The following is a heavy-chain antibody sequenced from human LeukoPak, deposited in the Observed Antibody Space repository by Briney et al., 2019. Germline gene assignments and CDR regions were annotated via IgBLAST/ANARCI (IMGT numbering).Heavy chain of an antibody. CDR2: ISYDGSNK. CDR3: ASEHYYDSSGYLYYFDY. D-gene: IGHD3-22*01. Sequence: GGSLRLSCAASGFTFSSYGMHWVRQAPGKGLEWVAVISYDGSNKYYADSVKGRFTISRDNSKNTLYLQMNSLRAEDTAVYYCASEHYYDSSGYLYYFDYWGQGTLVTVSS. CDR1: GFTFSSYG. J-gene: IGHJ4*02. V-gene: IGHV3-30*03.